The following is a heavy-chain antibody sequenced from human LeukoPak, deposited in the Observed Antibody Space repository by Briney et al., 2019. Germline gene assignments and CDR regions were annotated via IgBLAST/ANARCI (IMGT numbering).Heavy chain of an antibody. Sequence: GGSLRLSCAASGFTFSSYAMSWVRQAPGKGLEWVSAISGSGGSTYYADSVKGRFTISRGNPKNSVYLQMSSLRAEDTAVYYCLVTTRSRGFDYWGQGTLVTVSS. V-gene: IGHV3-23*01. CDR3: LVTTRSRGFDY. CDR2: ISGSGGST. CDR1: GFTFSSYA. J-gene: IGHJ4*02. D-gene: IGHD1/OR15-1a*01.